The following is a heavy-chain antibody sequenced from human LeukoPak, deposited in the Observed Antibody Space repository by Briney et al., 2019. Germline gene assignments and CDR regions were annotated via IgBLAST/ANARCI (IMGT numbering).Heavy chain of an antibody. V-gene: IGHV1-69*01. D-gene: IGHD2-21*02. CDR1: GGTFSSYA. CDR3: AKGGFCGGDCYWGFDY. Sequence: ASVEVSCKASGGTFSSYAISWVRQAPGQGLEWMGGIIPIFGTANYAQKFQGRVTITADESTSTAYMELSSLRSEDTAVYYCAKGGFCGGDCYWGFDYWGQGTLVTVSS. J-gene: IGHJ4*02. CDR2: IIPIFGTA.